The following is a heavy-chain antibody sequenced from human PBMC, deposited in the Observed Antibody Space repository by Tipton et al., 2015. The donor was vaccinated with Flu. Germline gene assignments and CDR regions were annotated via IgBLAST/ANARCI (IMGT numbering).Heavy chain of an antibody. CDR2: IYYSGST. V-gene: IGHV4-31*03. CDR1: GGSISSGGYY. Sequence: TLSLTCTVSGGSISSGGYYWSWIRQHPGKGLEWIGYIYYSGSTYYNPSLKSRVTISVDTSKNQFSLKLSSVTAADTAVYYCARDRSLKANYCYFFGMDVWGQGTTVTVSS. CDR3: ARDRSLKANYCYFFGMDV. J-gene: IGHJ6*02.